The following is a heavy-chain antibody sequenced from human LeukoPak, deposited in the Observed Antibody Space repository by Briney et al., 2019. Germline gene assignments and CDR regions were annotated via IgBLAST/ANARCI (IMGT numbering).Heavy chain of an antibody. J-gene: IGHJ4*02. CDR1: GFTFSSYG. CDR2: ISYDGSNK. V-gene: IGHV3-33*05. Sequence: GGSLRLSCAASGFTFSSYGMHWVRQAPGKGLEWVASVISYDGSNKYYADSVKGRFTISRDNSKNTMYLQMNSLRAEDTAVYYCARGGTYYYDSSGYSAPGFDYWGQGTLVTVSS. D-gene: IGHD3-22*01. CDR3: ARGGTYYYDSSGYSAPGFDY.